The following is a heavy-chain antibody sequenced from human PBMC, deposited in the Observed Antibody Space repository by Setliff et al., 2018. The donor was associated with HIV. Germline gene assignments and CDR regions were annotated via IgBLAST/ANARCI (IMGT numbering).Heavy chain of an antibody. CDR1: GGSFSGHY. CDR2: INHSGST. D-gene: IGHD1-1*01. Sequence: SETLSLTCAVYGGSFSGHYWSWIRQPPGKGPEWIGEINHSGSTNYNPSLKSRVTIAVDTSKNQFSLKLSFVTAADTAVYYCAMVIGWNDAGDYWGRGTLVTVPQ. J-gene: IGHJ4*02. CDR3: AMVIGWNDAGDY. V-gene: IGHV4-34*01.